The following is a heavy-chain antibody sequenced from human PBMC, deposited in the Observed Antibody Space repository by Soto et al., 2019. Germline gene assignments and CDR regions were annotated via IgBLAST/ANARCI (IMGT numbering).Heavy chain of an antibody. J-gene: IGHJ5*02. CDR2: FDPEDGET. Sequence: ASVKVSCKVSGYTLTELSMHWVRQAPGKGLEWMGGFDPEDGETTYAQKFQGRVTMTEDTSTDTAYMELSSLRSEDTAVYYCATERWGYCSSTSCLGWFDPWGQGTLVTVSS. CDR3: ATERWGYCSSTSCLGWFDP. V-gene: IGHV1-24*01. D-gene: IGHD2-2*01. CDR1: GYTLTELS.